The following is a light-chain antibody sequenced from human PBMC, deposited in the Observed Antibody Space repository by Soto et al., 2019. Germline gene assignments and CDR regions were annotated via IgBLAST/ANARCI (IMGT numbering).Light chain of an antibody. CDR3: QQCGSSST. CDR2: AAS. V-gene: IGKV1-9*01. J-gene: IGKJ5*01. CDR1: QGISTY. Sequence: DIQLTQSPSILSASVGDRVTMTCRARQGISTYLAWYQQKPGKAPKLLIYAASTLQSGVPSRFSGSGSGTEFALAISRLEPEDFAVYYCQQCGSSSTFGQGTRLEI.